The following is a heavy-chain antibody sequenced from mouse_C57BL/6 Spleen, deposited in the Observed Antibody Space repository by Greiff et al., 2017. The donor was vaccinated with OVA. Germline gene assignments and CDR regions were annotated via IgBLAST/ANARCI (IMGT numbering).Heavy chain of an antibody. J-gene: IGHJ3*01. CDR3: ARGGLDYSNYVTWFAY. D-gene: IGHD2-5*01. CDR1: GYTFTSYW. CDR2: IDPSDSYT. V-gene: IGHV1-59*01. Sequence: VKLQQPGAELVRPGTSVKLSCKASGYTFTSYWMHWVKQRPGQGLEWIGVIDPSDSYTNYNQKFKGKATLTVDTSSSTAYMQLSSLTSEDSAVYYCARGGLDYSNYVTWFAYWGQGTLVTVSA.